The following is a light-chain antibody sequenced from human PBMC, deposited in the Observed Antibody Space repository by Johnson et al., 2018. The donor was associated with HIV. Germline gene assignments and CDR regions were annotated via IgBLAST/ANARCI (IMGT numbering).Light chain of an antibody. Sequence: VLTQPPSVSAAPGQKVTISCSGSSSNIGNNYVSWYQQLPGTAPKLLIYDNNKRPSGIPDRFSGSKSGTSATLGITGLQTGDEADYYCGTWDSSLSAWFYVFGTGTKVTVL. J-gene: IGLJ1*01. V-gene: IGLV1-51*01. CDR2: DNN. CDR1: SSNIGNNY. CDR3: GTWDSSLSAWFYV.